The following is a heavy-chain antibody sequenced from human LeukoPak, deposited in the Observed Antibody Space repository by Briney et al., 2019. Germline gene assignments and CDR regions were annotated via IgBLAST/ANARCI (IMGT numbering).Heavy chain of an antibody. CDR3: AREKESGRYPRFDY. CDR1: GYTFTGYY. D-gene: IGHD1-26*01. CDR2: INPSGGST. J-gene: IGHJ4*02. V-gene: IGHV1-46*01. Sequence: RASVKVSFKASGYTFTGYYMHWVRQAPGQGLEWMGIINPSGGSTNYTSKFQGRVTMTWDTSTSTVYMELSSLRSEDTAVYYCAREKESGRYPRFDYWGQGTLVTVSS.